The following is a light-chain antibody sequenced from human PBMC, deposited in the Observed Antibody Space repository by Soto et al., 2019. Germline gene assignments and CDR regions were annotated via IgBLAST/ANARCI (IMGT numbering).Light chain of an antibody. Sequence: QSVLTQPPSVSGAPGQRVTISCTASSSNIGAGYDVHWYQQLPGTAPKLLIYGNSNRPSGVPDRFSGSKSGTSASLAITGLQAEDEADYYCQSYDSSLSGSEVFGTGTKLTVL. CDR2: GNS. J-gene: IGLJ1*01. CDR1: SSNIGAGYD. CDR3: QSYDSSLSGSEV. V-gene: IGLV1-40*01.